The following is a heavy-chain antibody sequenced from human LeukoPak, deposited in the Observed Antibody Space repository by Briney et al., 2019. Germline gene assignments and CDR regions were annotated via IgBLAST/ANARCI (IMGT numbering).Heavy chain of an antibody. D-gene: IGHD6-13*01. CDR1: GFSFNSYE. V-gene: IGHV4-34*01. CDR2: INHSGST. CDR3: ARGGSSSWFTFDY. J-gene: IGHJ4*02. Sequence: PGGSLRLSCAASGFSFNSYEMNWVRQAPGKGLEWIGEINHSGSTNYNPSLKSRVTISVDTSKNQFSLKLSSVTAADTAVYYCARGGSSSWFTFDYWGQGTLVTVSS.